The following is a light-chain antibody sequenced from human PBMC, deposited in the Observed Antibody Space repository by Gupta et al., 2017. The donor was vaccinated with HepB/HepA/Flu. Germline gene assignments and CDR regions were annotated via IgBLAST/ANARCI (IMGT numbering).Light chain of an antibody. CDR2: DAS. J-gene: IGKJ5*01. CDR3: QQRRSWPLT. CDR1: QYVNIY. Sequence: EIVLTQSPGTLSLSPGERATLSCRASQYVNIYLAWYQQKPGQAPRLLIYDASNRATGIPARFSGSGSGTDFTLTISSLEPEDFAVYYCQQRRSWPLTFGQGTRLEIK. V-gene: IGKV3-11*01.